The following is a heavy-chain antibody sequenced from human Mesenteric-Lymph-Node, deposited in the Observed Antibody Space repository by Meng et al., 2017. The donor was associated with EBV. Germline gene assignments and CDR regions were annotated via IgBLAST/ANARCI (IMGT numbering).Heavy chain of an antibody. CDR3: ATSSLTVDY. CDR2: IYYSGST. CDR1: GGSISSCSYY. V-gene: IGHV4-39*07. Sequence: QLRLAGSGPVLVKPSETLTLTCTFSGGSISSCSYYWGWIRQPPGKGLEWIGSIYYSGSTYYNPSLKSRVTISVDTSKNQFSLKLSSVTAADTAVYYCATSSLTVDYWGQGTLVTVSS. J-gene: IGHJ4*02.